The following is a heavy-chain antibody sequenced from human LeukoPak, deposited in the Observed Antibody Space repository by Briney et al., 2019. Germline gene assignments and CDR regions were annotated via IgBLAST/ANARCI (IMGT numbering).Heavy chain of an antibody. D-gene: IGHD3-22*01. CDR2: IKQDGSET. V-gene: IGHV3-7*01. Sequence: GGSLRLSCAASGFTFNNYWMNWVRQAPGKGLEWVANIKQDGSETYYVDSVKGRFTISRDNAKNSVYLQMNSLRAEDTAVYYCARSYYDNSGSFGFWGQGTLVTVSP. CDR1: GFTFNNYW. CDR3: ARSYYDNSGSFGF. J-gene: IGHJ4*02.